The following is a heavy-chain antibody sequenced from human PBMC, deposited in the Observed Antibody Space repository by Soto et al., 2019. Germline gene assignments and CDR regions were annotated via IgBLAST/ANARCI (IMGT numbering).Heavy chain of an antibody. CDR3: ERGYYYSSGYSAFDI. J-gene: IGHJ3*02. CDR2: IIPIFGTA. D-gene: IGHD3-22*01. Sequence: QVQLVQSGAEVKKPGSSVKVSCKASGATFSSYAISWVRQAPGQGLEWMGGIIPIFGTANYAQKFQGRVTITADDSTSTAYMELSSLRSEDTAVYDCERGYYYSSGYSAFDIWGQGTMVTVSS. V-gene: IGHV1-69*01. CDR1: GATFSSYA.